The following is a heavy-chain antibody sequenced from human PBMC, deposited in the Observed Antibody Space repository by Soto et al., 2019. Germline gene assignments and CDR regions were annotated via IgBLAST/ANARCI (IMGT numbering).Heavy chain of an antibody. CDR3: ARDIVVVVGGAYNWFDP. CDR1: GGTFSSYT. CDR2: IIPILGIA. J-gene: IGHJ5*02. V-gene: IGHV1-69*04. Sequence: SVKVSCKASGGTFSSYTISWVRQAPGQGLEWMGRIIPILGIANYAQKFQGRVTITADKSTSTAYMELSSLRSEDTAVYYCARDIVVVVGGAYNWFDPWGQGTLVTVSS. D-gene: IGHD2-15*01.